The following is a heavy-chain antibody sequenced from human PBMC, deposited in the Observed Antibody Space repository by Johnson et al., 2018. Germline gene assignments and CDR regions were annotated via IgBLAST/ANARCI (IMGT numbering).Heavy chain of an antibody. Sequence: VQLVQSGGGLVQPGGSLRLSCAASGFTFNRCAMSWVRQAPGKGLEWVAVISATGGSTYSTGSVKGRFTLPSDNSKNTLYLQMNSRRAEDTAVYYCAKVAGPVGYYYDGTGYRYFDYWGQGTLVTVSS. V-gene: IGHV3-23*04. J-gene: IGHJ4*02. CDR2: ISATGGST. CDR3: AKVAGPVGYYYDGTGYRYFDY. CDR1: GFTFNRCA. D-gene: IGHD3-22*01.